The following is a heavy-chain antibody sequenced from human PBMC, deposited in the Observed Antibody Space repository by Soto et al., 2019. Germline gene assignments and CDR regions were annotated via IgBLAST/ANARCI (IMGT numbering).Heavy chain of an antibody. J-gene: IGHJ6*02. Sequence: QVQLVQSGAEVKKPGSSVKVSCKASGGTFSSYAISWVRQAPGQGLEWMGGIIPISDTTNYAQKFQGRVTITADVYTSTAYMELSSLRSENTAVYYCARSQGSSTSLEIYYYYYYGMDVWGQGTTVTVSS. CDR2: IIPISDTT. D-gene: IGHD2-2*01. CDR1: GGTFSSYA. CDR3: ARSQGSSTSLEIYYYYYYGMDV. V-gene: IGHV1-69*01.